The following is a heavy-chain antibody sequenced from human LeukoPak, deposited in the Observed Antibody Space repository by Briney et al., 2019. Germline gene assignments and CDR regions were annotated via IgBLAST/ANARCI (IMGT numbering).Heavy chain of an antibody. CDR3: ASLSRGYSYGPDY. CDR1: GGSISSYY. CDR2: IYYSGST. V-gene: IGHV4-59*01. Sequence: SETLSLTCTVSGGSISSYYWSWIRQPPGKGLEWIGYIYYSGSTNYNPSLKSRVTISVDTSKNQFFLKLSSVTAADTAVYYCASLSRGYSYGPDYWGQGTLVTVSS. J-gene: IGHJ4*02. D-gene: IGHD5-18*01.